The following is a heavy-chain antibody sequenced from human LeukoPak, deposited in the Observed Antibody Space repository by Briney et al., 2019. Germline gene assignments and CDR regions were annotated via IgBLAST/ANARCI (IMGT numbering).Heavy chain of an antibody. J-gene: IGHJ3*02. V-gene: IGHV4-34*01. D-gene: IGHD3-10*01. CDR1: GGSFSGYY. CDR2: INHSGST. CDR3: ARGRLRITMVRGDVDAFDI. Sequence: PSETLSLTCAVYGGSFSGYYWSWIRQPPGKGLEWVGEINHSGSTNYNPSLKSRVTISVDTSKNQFPLKLSSVTAADTAVYYCARGRLRITMVRGDVDAFDIWGQGTMVTVSS.